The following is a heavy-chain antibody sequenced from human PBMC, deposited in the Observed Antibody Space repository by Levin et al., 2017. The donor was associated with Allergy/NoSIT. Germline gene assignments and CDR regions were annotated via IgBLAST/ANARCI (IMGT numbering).Heavy chain of an antibody. CDR2: IHYSGNT. CDR3: ARDLPQLRWWGGGGDAFDI. CDR1: GGSISSGDYY. Sequence: LRLSCTVSGGSISSGDYYWSWIRQPPGKGLEWIGYIHYSGNTDYNPSLKSRLTISIDTSKNQFSLKLSSVTAADTAVYYCARDLPQLRWWGGGGDAFDIWGQGTMVTVSS. V-gene: IGHV4-30-4*01. D-gene: IGHD4-23*01. J-gene: IGHJ3*02.